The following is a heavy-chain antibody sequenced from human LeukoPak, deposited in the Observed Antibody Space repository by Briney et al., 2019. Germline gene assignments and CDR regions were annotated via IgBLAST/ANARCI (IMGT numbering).Heavy chain of an antibody. CDR1: GGSISGYY. CDR3: AREEYSSDWYGHDS. Sequence: PSETLSLTCTVSGGSISGYYWSWMRQPPGKGLEWIGYIYYSGSTNYNPSLKSRVTISVDTSKNQFSLRLTSVTAADTAFYYCAREEYSSDWYGHDSWGQGTLVTVSS. D-gene: IGHD6-13*01. CDR2: IYYSGST. V-gene: IGHV4-59*12. J-gene: IGHJ4*02.